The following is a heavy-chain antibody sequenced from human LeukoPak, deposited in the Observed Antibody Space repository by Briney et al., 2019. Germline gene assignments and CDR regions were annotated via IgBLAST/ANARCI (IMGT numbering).Heavy chain of an antibody. V-gene: IGHV4-4*07. D-gene: IGHD5-18*01. CDR3: ARNAKDTAMVKLDY. Sequence: SETLSLTCTVSGGSISSYYWSWIRQPAGKGREWIGRIYTSGSTNYNPSLKSRVTISVDTSKNQFSLKLSSVTAADTAVYYCARNAKDTAMVKLDYWGQGTLVTVSS. CDR2: IYTSGST. CDR1: GGSISSYY. J-gene: IGHJ4*02.